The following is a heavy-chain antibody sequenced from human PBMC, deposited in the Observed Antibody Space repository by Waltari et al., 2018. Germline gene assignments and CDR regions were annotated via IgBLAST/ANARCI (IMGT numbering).Heavy chain of an antibody. CDR3: ARLSSSWY. V-gene: IGHV4-39*01. CDR2: IYYSGST. CDR1: GGSISSSRSY. Sequence: QLQLQESGPGLVKPSETLSLTCTVSGGSISSSRSYWGWIRQPPGKGLEWIGSIYYSGSTYYNPSLKSRVTISVDTSKNQFSLKLSSVTAADTAVYYCARLSSSWYWGQGTLVTVSS. D-gene: IGHD6-6*01. J-gene: IGHJ4*02.